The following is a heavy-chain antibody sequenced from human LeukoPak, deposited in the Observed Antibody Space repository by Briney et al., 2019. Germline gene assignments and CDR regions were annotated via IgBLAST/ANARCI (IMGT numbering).Heavy chain of an antibody. D-gene: IGHD1-20*01. CDR2: INPNSGGT. V-gene: IGHV1-2*02. Sequence: ASVKVSCKASGFTFTGYYIHWVRQAPGQGLEGMGWINPNSGGTNYAQKFQGRVTMTRDASITTAYMELSRLSSDDTAVYYCARDWVTGTPSVYWGQGTLVTVSS. CDR3: ARDWVTGTPSVY. J-gene: IGHJ4*02. CDR1: GFTFTGYY.